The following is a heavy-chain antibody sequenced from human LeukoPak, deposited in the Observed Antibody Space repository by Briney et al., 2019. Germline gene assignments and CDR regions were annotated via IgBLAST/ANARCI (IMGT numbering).Heavy chain of an antibody. J-gene: IGHJ4*02. V-gene: IGHV3-23*01. Sequence: PGGSLRLSCAASGFTFSSYAMGWVRQAPGKGLEWVSAITASGGNTYYADSVKGRFTISRDNSKNTVYLQMNSLRAEDTAVYYCAKDRRGCSGTSCYYRFDYWGQGTLVTVSS. D-gene: IGHD2-2*01. CDR2: ITASGGNT. CDR3: AKDRRGCSGTSCYYRFDY. CDR1: GFTFSSYA.